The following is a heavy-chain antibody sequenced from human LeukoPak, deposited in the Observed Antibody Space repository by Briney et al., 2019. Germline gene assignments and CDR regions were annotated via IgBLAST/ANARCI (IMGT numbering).Heavy chain of an antibody. J-gene: IGHJ6*02. Sequence: ASVKVSCMASGYTFTSYDINWVRQATGQGLEWMGWMNPNSGNTGYAQKFQGRVTMTRNTSISTAYMELSSLRSEDTAVYYCARVSHKYDILTGYYVTGYYGMDVWGQGTTVTVSS. CDR2: MNPNSGNT. CDR3: ARVSHKYDILTGYYVTGYYGMDV. V-gene: IGHV1-8*01. CDR1: GYTFTSYD. D-gene: IGHD3-9*01.